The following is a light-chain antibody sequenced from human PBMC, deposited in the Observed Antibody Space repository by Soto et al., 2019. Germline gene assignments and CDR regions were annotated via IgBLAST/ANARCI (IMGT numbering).Light chain of an antibody. CDR1: SSDVGGYDY. Sequence: QSVLTQPPSASGSPGRSVTISCTGTSSDVGGYDYVSWFQQHPGKAPKLLIYEVTKRPSGVPDRFSASKSGNTASLTVSGLQAEDEADYYCSSFVAGNNYWVFGGGTKLTVL. CDR3: SSFVAGNNYWV. CDR2: EVT. V-gene: IGLV2-8*01. J-gene: IGLJ3*02.